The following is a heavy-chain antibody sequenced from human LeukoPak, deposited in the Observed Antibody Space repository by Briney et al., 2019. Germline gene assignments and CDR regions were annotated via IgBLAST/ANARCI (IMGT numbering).Heavy chain of an antibody. CDR1: GGSISSSSYY. J-gene: IGHJ4*02. CDR3: AREDRLRHTIDY. D-gene: IGHD4-17*01. Sequence: PSETLSLTCTVSGGSISSSSYYWGWIRQPPGKGLEWIGSIYYSGSTYYNPSLKSRVTISVDTSKNQFSLKLSSVTAADTAVYYCAREDRLRHTIDYWGQGTLVTVSS. CDR2: IYYSGST. V-gene: IGHV4-39*07.